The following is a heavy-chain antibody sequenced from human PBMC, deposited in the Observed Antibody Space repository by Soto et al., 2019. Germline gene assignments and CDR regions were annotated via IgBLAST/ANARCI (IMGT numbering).Heavy chain of an antibody. J-gene: IGHJ6*03. CDR3: ARGPSDYGSGRWYYYYYMDV. Sequence: QVQLQQWGAGLLKPSETLSLTCAVYGGSFSGYYWSWIRQPPGKGLEWIGEINHSGSTNYNPSLKGRVTISVDTSKNQFSLKLSSVTAADTAVYYCARGPSDYGSGRWYYYYYMDVCGKGTTVTVSS. CDR1: GGSFSGYY. V-gene: IGHV4-34*01. D-gene: IGHD3-10*01. CDR2: INHSGST.